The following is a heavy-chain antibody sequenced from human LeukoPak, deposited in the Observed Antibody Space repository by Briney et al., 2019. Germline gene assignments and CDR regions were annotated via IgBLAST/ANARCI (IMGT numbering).Heavy chain of an antibody. V-gene: IGHV3-30*04. Sequence: PGRSLRLSCAASGFTFSSYDMHWVRQAPGKGLEWVAVISYDGSNKYYADSVEGRFTISRDNSKNTLYLQMNSLRAEDTAVYYCARALTFYGMDVWGKGTTVTVSS. J-gene: IGHJ6*04. CDR2: ISYDGSNK. D-gene: IGHD2-21*02. CDR1: GFTFSSYD. CDR3: ARALTFYGMDV.